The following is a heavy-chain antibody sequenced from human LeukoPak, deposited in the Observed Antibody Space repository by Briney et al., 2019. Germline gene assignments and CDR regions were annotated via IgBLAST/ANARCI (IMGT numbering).Heavy chain of an antibody. CDR3: ARGRLVVPAARFPFDY. CDR1: GYTFTSYD. J-gene: IGHJ4*02. D-gene: IGHD2-2*01. Sequence: ASVKVSCKASGYTFTSYDINWVRQATGQGLEWMGWMNPNSGNTGYAQRFQGRVTMTRNTSISTAYMELSSLRSEDTAVYYCARGRLVVPAARFPFDYWGQGTLVTVSS. CDR2: MNPNSGNT. V-gene: IGHV1-8*01.